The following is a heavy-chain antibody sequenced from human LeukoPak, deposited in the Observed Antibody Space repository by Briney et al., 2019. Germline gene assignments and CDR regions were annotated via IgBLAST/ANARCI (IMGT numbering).Heavy chain of an antibody. Sequence: GGSLRLSCAASGFTFSSYNMNWVRQAPGKGLEWVAYISGSSGITYSADSVKGRFTVSRDNAKNSLYLQMNSLRAEDTAVYYCAIDKDSSGYYRPHFDYWGQGTLVTVSS. V-gene: IGHV3-48*01. D-gene: IGHD3-22*01. CDR3: AIDKDSSGYYRPHFDY. CDR2: ISGSSGIT. CDR1: GFTFSSYN. J-gene: IGHJ4*02.